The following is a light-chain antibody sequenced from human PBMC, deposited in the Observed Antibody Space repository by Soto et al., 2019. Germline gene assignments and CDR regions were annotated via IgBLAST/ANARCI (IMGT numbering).Light chain of an antibody. CDR3: QQRSNWPT. V-gene: IGKV3-11*01. CDR2: DAS. Sequence: EIVLTQSPATLSLSPGERATLSCRASQSVSSYLAWYHQKPGQAPRLLIYDASNRATGIPARFSGSGSGTDFTLTISSLEPEDVAVYYCQQRSNWPTFGGGTKLEIK. CDR1: QSVSSY. J-gene: IGKJ4*01.